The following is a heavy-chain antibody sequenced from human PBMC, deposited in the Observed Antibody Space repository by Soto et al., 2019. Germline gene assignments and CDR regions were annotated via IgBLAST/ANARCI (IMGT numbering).Heavy chain of an antibody. CDR1: GGTFSSYA. J-gene: IGHJ6*02. Sequence: GASVKVSCKASGGTFSSYAISWVRQAPGQGLEWMGGIIPIFGTANYAQKFQGRVTITADESTSTAYMELSSLRSEDTAVYYCARDQITMVRGVIITRYYGMDVWGQGTTVTVSS. CDR3: ARDQITMVRGVIITRYYGMDV. V-gene: IGHV1-69*13. CDR2: IIPIFGTA. D-gene: IGHD3-10*01.